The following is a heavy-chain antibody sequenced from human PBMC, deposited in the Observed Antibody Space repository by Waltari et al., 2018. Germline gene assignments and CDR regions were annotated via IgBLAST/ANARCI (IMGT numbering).Heavy chain of an antibody. CDR1: GFTFSYYG. J-gene: IGHJ4*02. V-gene: IGHV3-30*02. CDR3: AKSMEKGGNTSPPGDY. D-gene: IGHD2-2*01. Sequence: QVQLVESGGGVVQPGGSLRLSCAPSGFTFSYYGMHWVRQAPGGGLEWVEFIRFDGTNKYYSDSVMGRFTISRDNSKNTLYLQINSLRAEDTAVYYCAKSMEKGGNTSPPGDYWGQGTLVTVSS. CDR2: IRFDGTNK.